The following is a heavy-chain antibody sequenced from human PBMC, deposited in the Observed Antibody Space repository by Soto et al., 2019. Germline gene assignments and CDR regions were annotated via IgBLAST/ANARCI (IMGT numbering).Heavy chain of an antibody. J-gene: IGHJ6*02. D-gene: IGHD2-8*01. CDR1: GYSFTDYH. V-gene: IGHV1-2*04. Sequence: ASVKVSCKASGYSFTDYHIHWVRQAPGQGLEWLGRINPKSGGTSTAQKFQGWVTMTTDTSISTASMELTRLTSDDTAIYYCARGDSTDCSNSVCYFFYNHGMDVWGEGTTVTVS. CDR2: INPKSGGT. CDR3: ARGDSTDCSNSVCYFFYNHGMDV.